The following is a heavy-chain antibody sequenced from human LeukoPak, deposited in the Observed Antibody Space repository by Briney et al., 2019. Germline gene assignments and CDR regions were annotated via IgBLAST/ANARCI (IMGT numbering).Heavy chain of an antibody. CDR2: ISAYNGNT. J-gene: IGHJ6*02. CDR3: ARSHYDIFTGYYGPGYYYYYGMDV. Sequence: ASVTVSCKASGYTFTSYGISWVRQAPGQGLEWMGWISAYNGNTNYAQKLQGRVTMTTDTSTSTAYMELRSLRSDDTAVYYCARSHYDIFTGYYGPGYYYYYGMDVWGQGTTVTVSS. D-gene: IGHD3-9*01. CDR1: GYTFTSYG. V-gene: IGHV1-18*01.